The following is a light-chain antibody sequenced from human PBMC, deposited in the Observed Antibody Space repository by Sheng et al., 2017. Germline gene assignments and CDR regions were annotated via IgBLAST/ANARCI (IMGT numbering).Light chain of an antibody. CDR2: GAS. CDR1: QIISGSY. V-gene: IGKV3-11*01. Sequence: EIVLTQSPDTLSLSPGERATLSCRASQIISGSYLVWYQQKPGQAPRLLIYGASNRATGVPARFSASGSGTDFTLTISSLEAEDSAVYYCQQRRNWPLTFGGGTRV. J-gene: IGKJ4*01. CDR3: QQRRNWPLT.